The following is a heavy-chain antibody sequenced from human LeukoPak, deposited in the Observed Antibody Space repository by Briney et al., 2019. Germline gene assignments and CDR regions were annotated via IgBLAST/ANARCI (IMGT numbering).Heavy chain of an antibody. J-gene: IGHJ4*02. CDR3: ARRLGGSSEGYEF. Sequence: GASVKVSCKAFGYTFTDLTEYYTHWVRQAPGQGLEWMGWINPNNGGTKYAQRFQGRVTMTRDMSMNTAYMELSSLTSDDTAVYYCARRLGGSSEGYEFWGQGPLVTVSS. CDR2: INPNNGGT. V-gene: IGHV1-2*02. D-gene: IGHD1-26*01. CDR1: GYTFTDLTEYY.